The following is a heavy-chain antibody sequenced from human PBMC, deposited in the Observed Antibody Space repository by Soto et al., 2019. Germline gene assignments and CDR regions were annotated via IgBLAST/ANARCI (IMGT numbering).Heavy chain of an antibody. V-gene: IGHV1-8*02. D-gene: IGHD3-10*01. J-gene: IGHJ4*02. Sequence: GASVKVSWKASGYTFTSYYMHWVRQATGQGLEWMGWMNPNSGNTGYAQKFQGRVTMTRNTSISTAYMELSSLRSEDTAVYYCARGGVFFFAAPTNPFDYWGQGTLVTV. CDR2: MNPNSGNT. CDR1: GYTFTSYY. CDR3: ARGGVFFFAAPTNPFDY.